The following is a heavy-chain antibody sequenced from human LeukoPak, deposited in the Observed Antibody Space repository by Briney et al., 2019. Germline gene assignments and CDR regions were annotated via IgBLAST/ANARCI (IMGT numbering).Heavy chain of an antibody. V-gene: IGHV1-3*01. D-gene: IGHD1-26*01. CDR2: INAGNGNT. CDR1: GYTFTSYA. Sequence: GASVKVSCKASGYTFTSYAMHWVRQAPGQRLEWMGWINAGNGNTKYSQKFQGRVTITRDTSASTAYMELRSLKSDDTAVDYCAVGPLGYWGQGTLVTVSS. CDR3: AVGPLGY. J-gene: IGHJ4*02.